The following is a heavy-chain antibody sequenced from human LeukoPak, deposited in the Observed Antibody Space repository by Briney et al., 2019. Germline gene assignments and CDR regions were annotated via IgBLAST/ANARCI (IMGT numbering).Heavy chain of an antibody. J-gene: IGHJ4*02. CDR1: GGSISSYY. D-gene: IGHD1-26*01. CDR3: AGHEWELREDY. V-gene: IGHV4-59*01. Sequence: SETLSLTCTVSGGSISSYYWSWIRQPPGKGLEWIGYIYYSGSTKYNPSLKSRVTISVDTSKNQFSLKLRSVTAADTAVYYCAGHEWELREDYWGQGTLVTVSS. CDR2: IYYSGST.